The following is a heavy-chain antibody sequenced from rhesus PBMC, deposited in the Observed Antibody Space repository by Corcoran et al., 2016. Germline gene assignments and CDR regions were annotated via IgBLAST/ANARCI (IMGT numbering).Heavy chain of an antibody. CDR2: VDPVDGEI. CDR1: GYTFTELS. Sequence: EVQLVQSGAEVKKPGASVKVSCKVSGYTFTELSLHWVRQAPGKGLEWMGGVDPVDGEIIHAEKFQGRVTMTEDTSTDTAYMELSSLRSEDTAVYYCAREAGGSGWPNFDYWGQGVLVTVSS. V-gene: IGHV1-156*01. CDR3: AREAGGSGWPNFDY. D-gene: IGHD6-31*01. J-gene: IGHJ4*01.